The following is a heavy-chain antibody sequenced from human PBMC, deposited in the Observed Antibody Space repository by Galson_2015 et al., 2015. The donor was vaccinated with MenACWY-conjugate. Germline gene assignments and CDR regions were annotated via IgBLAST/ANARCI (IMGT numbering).Heavy chain of an antibody. Sequence: SETLSLTCTVSGGSISSSYWSWIRQPPGKGLEWIGYIYYSGSTNSNPSLKSRVTISVDTSKNQFSLKLSSVTAADTAVYYCARGYSSDWYYFDYWGQGTLVTVSS. D-gene: IGHD6-19*01. V-gene: IGHV4-59*01. CDR1: GGSISSSY. CDR3: ARGYSSDWYYFDY. CDR2: IYYSGST. J-gene: IGHJ4*02.